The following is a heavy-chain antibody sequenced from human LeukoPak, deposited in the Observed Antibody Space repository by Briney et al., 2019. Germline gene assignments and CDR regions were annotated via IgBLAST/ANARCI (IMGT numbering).Heavy chain of an antibody. CDR2: IYYRGST. Sequence: SETLSLTCTVSGDSISSNFWSWIRQPPGKGLEWIGYIYYRGSTNYNPSLKSRVTISVDTSKNQFSLKLSSVTAADTAVYYCASLDSSGWYYFDYWGQGTLVTVSS. CDR1: GDSISSNF. V-gene: IGHV4-59*01. D-gene: IGHD6-19*01. J-gene: IGHJ4*02. CDR3: ASLDSSGWYYFDY.